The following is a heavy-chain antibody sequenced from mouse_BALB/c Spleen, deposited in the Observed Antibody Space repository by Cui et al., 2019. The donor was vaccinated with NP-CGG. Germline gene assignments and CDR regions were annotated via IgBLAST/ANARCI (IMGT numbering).Heavy chain of an antibody. J-gene: IGHJ2*01. V-gene: IGHV1-72*01. D-gene: IGHD1-1*01. CDR2: IDPNSGGT. Sequence: QVQLPLPGADLANPGSSGKLSCKASGYTFTSYWMHWVKQRPGRGLEWIGRIDPNSGGTKYNEKFKSKATLTVDKPSSTAYMQLSSLTSEDSAAYYCARYDYYGSSYFDYWGQGTTLTVSS. CDR3: ARYDYYGSSYFDY. CDR1: GYTFTSYW.